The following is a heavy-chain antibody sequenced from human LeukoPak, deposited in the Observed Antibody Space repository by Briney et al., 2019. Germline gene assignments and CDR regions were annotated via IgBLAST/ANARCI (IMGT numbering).Heavy chain of an antibody. CDR2: IYHSGGT. J-gene: IGHJ4*02. CDR3: ARVTDYYDSSGHPSIDY. CDR1: GYSISSGYY. V-gene: IGHV4-38-2*02. D-gene: IGHD3-22*01. Sequence: SETLSLTCTVSGYSISSGYYWGWIRQPPGKGLEWIGSIYHSGGTYYNPSLKSRVTISVDTSKNQFSLKLSSVTAADTAVYYCARVTDYYDSSGHPSIDYWGQGTLVTVSS.